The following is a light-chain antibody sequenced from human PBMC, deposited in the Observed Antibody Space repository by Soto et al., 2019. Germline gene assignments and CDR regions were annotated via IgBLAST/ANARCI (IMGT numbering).Light chain of an antibody. V-gene: IGKV4-1*01. CDR3: QQLYDIPPT. Sequence: DIVMTQSPDSLAVSLGERATINCKSSQSVLYSSNNKNYLAWYQQKPGQPPKLLIYWASTRESGVPDRFSGSGSGTDFTLTISSLQAEDVAVYYCQQLYDIPPTFGQGTKVEIK. CDR1: QSVLYSSNNKNY. J-gene: IGKJ2*01. CDR2: WAS.